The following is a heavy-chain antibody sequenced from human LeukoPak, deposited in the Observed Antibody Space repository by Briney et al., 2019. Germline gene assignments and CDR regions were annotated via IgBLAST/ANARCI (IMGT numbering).Heavy chain of an antibody. CDR2: IYYSGST. J-gene: IGHJ5*02. Sequence: SETLSLTCTVSGGSISSYYWSWIRQPPGKGLEWIGYIYYSGSTNYNPSLKSRVTISVDTSKNQFSLKLSSVIAADTAVYYCGRHGGYDSSGYWFDPWGQGTQVTVSS. D-gene: IGHD3-22*01. CDR3: GRHGGYDSSGYWFDP. V-gene: IGHV4-59*08. CDR1: GGSISSYY.